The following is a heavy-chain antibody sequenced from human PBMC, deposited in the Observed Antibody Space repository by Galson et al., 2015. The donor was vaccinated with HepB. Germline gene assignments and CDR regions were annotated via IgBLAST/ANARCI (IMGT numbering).Heavy chain of an antibody. CDR2: IKQDGSEK. CDR1: GFTFSSYW. J-gene: IGHJ4*02. V-gene: IGHV3-7*01. CDR3: ARIGFSGYDFDY. Sequence: SLRLSCVVSGFTFSSYWMSWVRQTPGKGLEWVANIKQDGSEKHYVDSVKGRFTISRDNAKNSLYLQMNSLRAEDTAVYYCARIGFSGYDFDYWGQGTLVTVSS. D-gene: IGHD5-12*01.